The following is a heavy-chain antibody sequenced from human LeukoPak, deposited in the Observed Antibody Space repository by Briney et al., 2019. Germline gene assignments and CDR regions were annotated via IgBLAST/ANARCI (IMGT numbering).Heavy chain of an antibody. V-gene: IGHV1-2*02. CDR1: GYTFTGYY. D-gene: IGHD6-6*01. J-gene: IGHJ4*02. CDR2: VNPISGGT. CDR3: ARDREYRSSSYPLDY. Sequence: EASVKVSCKASGYTFTGYYMHRVRQAPGQGLEWMGWVNPISGGTNFAQKFQGRVTMTRDTPNTTAYMALSMVLTSLRAVYFCARDREYRSSSYPLDYWGQGTLVTVSS.